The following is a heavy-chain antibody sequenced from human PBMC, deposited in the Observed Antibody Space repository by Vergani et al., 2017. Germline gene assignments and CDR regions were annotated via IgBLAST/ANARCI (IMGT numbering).Heavy chain of an antibody. CDR1: GFPFSDYG. D-gene: IGHD1-1*01. CDR2: ISYDGNKK. V-gene: IGHV3-30*03. J-gene: IGHJ6*03. Sequence: QVHLVESGGGEVQPGRSLRLSCSAAGFPFSDYGVHWVRQAPGKGLEWVSVISYDGNKKNYADSVKGRFTISRDNSKNTLYLEMNALRAEDTAVYYCARDFLTRVTTLDYYYMGVWVKGTTVTVCS. CDR3: ARDFLTRVTTLDYYYMGV.